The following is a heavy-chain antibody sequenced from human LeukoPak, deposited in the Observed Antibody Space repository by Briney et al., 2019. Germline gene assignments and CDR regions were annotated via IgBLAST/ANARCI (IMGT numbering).Heavy chain of an antibody. D-gene: IGHD3-16*01. Sequence: ASVKVSCKVSGDSLTRITVHWVRRAPGKGLEWMGGFDPIYAETIYAERFLDRVTMTEDTSVDTAYMELSSLRSDDTAVYYCARVLVPAGGGVVDYWGQGTLVTVSS. CDR1: GDSLTRIT. CDR3: ARVLVPAGGGVVDY. V-gene: IGHV1-24*01. CDR2: FDPIYAET. J-gene: IGHJ4*02.